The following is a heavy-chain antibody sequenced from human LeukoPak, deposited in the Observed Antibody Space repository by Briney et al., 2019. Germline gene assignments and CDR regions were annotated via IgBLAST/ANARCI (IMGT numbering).Heavy chain of an antibody. J-gene: IGHJ4*02. D-gene: IGHD3-9*01. CDR1: GYTFTCYY. Sequence: GASVKVSCKASGYTFTCYYMHWVRQAPGQGLEWMGWINPNSGGTNYAQKFQGRVTMTRNTSISTAYMELSSLRSEDTAVYYCARVLRYFDFDYWGQGTLVTVSS. V-gene: IGHV1-2*02. CDR3: ARVLRYFDFDY. CDR2: INPNSGGT.